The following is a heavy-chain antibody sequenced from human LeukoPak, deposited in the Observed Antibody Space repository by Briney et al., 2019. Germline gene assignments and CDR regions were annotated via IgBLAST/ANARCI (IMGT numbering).Heavy chain of an antibody. J-gene: IGHJ4*02. CDR3: ARTADISTGFGSDY. D-gene: IGHD3-9*01. Sequence: GESLKISCKTSGYSFTSYWIGWVRQMPRKGLEWMGIIYPGDSYTTYSPSFQGQVTISADKSINTAYLQWSSLQASDTAMYYCARTADISTGFGSDYWGQGTLVTVSS. V-gene: IGHV5-51*01. CDR2: IYPGDSYT. CDR1: GYSFTSYW.